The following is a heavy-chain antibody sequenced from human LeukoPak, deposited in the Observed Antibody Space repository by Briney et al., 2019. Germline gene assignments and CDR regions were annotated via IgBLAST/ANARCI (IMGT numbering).Heavy chain of an antibody. J-gene: IGHJ4*02. D-gene: IGHD3-22*01. CDR3: AKDQFDSISMIV. CDR2: ISGSGGNT. Sequence: GGTLRLSCAASGFTFSSYGMSWVRQAPGKGLEWVSAISGSGGNTYYADSVKGRFTISRDNSKNTLYLQMNSLRAEDTAVYYCAKDQFDSISMIVWGQGTLVTVSS. V-gene: IGHV3-23*01. CDR1: GFTFSSYG.